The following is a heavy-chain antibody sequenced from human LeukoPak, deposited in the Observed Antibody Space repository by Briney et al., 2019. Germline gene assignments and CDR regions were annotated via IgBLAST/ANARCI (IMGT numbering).Heavy chain of an antibody. V-gene: IGHV4-4*07. Sequence: SETLSLTCTASGGSINSYYWSWIRQPAGKGLARIGRIYSSGSTNYNPSLKSRVSMSVDTSKNQFSLKLTSVTAADTAVYYCARGGKATVVTMWGQGILVTVSS. J-gene: IGHJ4*02. D-gene: IGHD4-23*01. CDR2: IYSSGST. CDR1: GGSINSYY. CDR3: ARGGKATVVTM.